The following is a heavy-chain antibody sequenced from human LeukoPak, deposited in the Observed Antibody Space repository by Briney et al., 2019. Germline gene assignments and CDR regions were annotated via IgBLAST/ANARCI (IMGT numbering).Heavy chain of an antibody. CDR2: VYYSGST. Sequence: SETLSLTCTVSGGSISGYFWSWIRQPPGKGLEWIGYVYYSGSTSYNPSLKSRVAISVDTSKSQFSLRLSSVTAADTAVYYCAKRGLQYSSSYGFFDSWGHGSLVIVSS. V-gene: IGHV4-59*08. CDR1: GGSISGYF. D-gene: IGHD6-6*01. J-gene: IGHJ5*01. CDR3: AKRGLQYSSSYGFFDS.